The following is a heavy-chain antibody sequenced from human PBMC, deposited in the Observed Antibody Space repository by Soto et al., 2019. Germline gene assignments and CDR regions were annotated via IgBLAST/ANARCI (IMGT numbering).Heavy chain of an antibody. CDR1: GYTFTGYY. Sequence: QVQLVQSGAEVKKPGASVKVSCKASGYTFTGYYMHWVRQAPGQGLEWMGWINPNSGGTNYAQKFQGWVTMTRDTSISTVYMELSRLRSDDTAVYYCARSQREYDFWSGYVVSYFDYWGQGTLVTVSS. D-gene: IGHD3-3*01. CDR2: INPNSGGT. V-gene: IGHV1-2*04. J-gene: IGHJ4*02. CDR3: ARSQREYDFWSGYVVSYFDY.